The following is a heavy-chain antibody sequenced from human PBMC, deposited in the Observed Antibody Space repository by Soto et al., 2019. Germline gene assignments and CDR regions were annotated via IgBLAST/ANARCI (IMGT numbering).Heavy chain of an antibody. D-gene: IGHD2-15*01. V-gene: IGHV3-15*07. CDR2: IKRKIDGEAT. CDR1: GFSFSNAW. CDR3: TTGSVEGV. J-gene: IGHJ6*02. Sequence: EVQLVESGGGLVKPGGSLRLSCAGSGFSFSNAWMNWVRQAPGKGLEWVGRIKRKIDGEATDYAAHVKGRFTVSRDDSKSALYLHMNSLKGDATAVYYCTTGSVEGVWGQGTTVTVSS.